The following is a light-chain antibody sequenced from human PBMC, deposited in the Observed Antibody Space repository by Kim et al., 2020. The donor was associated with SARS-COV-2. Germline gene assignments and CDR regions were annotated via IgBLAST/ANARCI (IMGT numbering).Light chain of an antibody. CDR2: KAS. CDR3: QQYNTYSYT. Sequence: SASVGYRFTITCRASQSISSWLAWYQQKPGKAPKLLIYKASSLESGVPSRFSGSGSGTEFTLTISSLQPDDFATYYCQQYNTYSYTFGQGTKLEI. V-gene: IGKV1-5*03. J-gene: IGKJ2*01. CDR1: QSISSW.